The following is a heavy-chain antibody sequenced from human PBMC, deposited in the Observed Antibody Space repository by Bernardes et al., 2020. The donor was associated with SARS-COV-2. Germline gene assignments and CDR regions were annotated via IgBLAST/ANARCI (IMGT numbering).Heavy chain of an antibody. Sequence: GGPLRLSCTASGFTFSDYRMNWVRHAPGNGLALVSAVSGSWTYMYYADSVRGRFIVSRDNAANSVYLQVNSLRSDETAVYYCAREHWVVKQFDHWGQGAQVTVSS. D-gene: IGHD2-15*01. CDR3: AREHWVVKQFDH. CDR2: VSGSWTYM. CDR1: GFTFSDYR. V-gene: IGHV3-21*01. J-gene: IGHJ4*02.